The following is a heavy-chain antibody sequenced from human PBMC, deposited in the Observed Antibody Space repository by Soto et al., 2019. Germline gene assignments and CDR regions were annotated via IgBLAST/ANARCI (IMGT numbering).Heavy chain of an antibody. CDR3: ARGLKNYYYMDV. V-gene: IGHV3-30-3*01. Sequence: GGSLRLSCAASGFTFSSYAMHWVRQAPGKGLEWVAVISYDGSNKNYADSVKGRFTISRDNSKNTLYLQMNSLRADDTAVYYCARGLKNYYYMDVWGKGTTVTVSS. CDR2: ISYDGSNK. CDR1: GFTFSSYA. J-gene: IGHJ6*03.